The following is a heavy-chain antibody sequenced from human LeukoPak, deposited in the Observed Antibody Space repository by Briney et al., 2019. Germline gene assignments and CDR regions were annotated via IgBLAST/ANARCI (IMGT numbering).Heavy chain of an antibody. CDR2: IQYDGSTK. Sequence: GGSLRLSCAASGFNFRSYGMHWVRHTPGKGLEWVAVIQYDGSTKVYADSVKGRVTISRDNSKNTVHLQMNSLKAEDTAVYYCAKVPRMAYYYYMDVWGKGTTVTVSS. D-gene: IGHD2-8*01. CDR3: AKVPRMAYYYYMDV. CDR1: GFNFRSYG. V-gene: IGHV3-30*02. J-gene: IGHJ6*03.